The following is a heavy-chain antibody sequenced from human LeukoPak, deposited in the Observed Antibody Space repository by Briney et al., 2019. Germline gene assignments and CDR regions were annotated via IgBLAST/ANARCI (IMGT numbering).Heavy chain of an antibody. CDR3: TRGNSGSYSQDWFDP. V-gene: IGHV3-9*01. CDR2: ISWNSGTT. CDR1: GFTFDDYA. J-gene: IGHJ5*02. D-gene: IGHD1-26*01. Sequence: EPGGSLRLSCEASGFTFDDYAMHWVRHAPGTGLEWVSGISWNSGTTGYADSVKGRFTISRDNAKNSLYLQMNSLRTDDTALYYCTRGNSGSYSQDWFDPWGQGALVTVSS.